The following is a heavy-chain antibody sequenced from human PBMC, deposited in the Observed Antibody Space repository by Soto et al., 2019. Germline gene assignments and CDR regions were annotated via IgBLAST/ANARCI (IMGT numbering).Heavy chain of an antibody. J-gene: IGHJ6*02. Sequence: PSETLSLTCTVAGGSMSSYYWSWIRQPPGKGLEWIGYIYYSGSTNYNPSLKSRVTISVDTSKNQFSLKLSSVTAADTAVYYCARDPGYCSSTSCLLPSYYYYGMDVWGQGTTVTVSS. CDR1: GGSMSSYY. CDR3: ARDPGYCSSTSCLLPSYYYYGMDV. D-gene: IGHD2-2*01. CDR2: IYYSGST. V-gene: IGHV4-59*01.